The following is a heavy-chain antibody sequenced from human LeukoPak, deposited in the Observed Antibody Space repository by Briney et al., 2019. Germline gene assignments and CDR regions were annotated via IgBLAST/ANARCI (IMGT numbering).Heavy chain of an antibody. V-gene: IGHV3-23*01. J-gene: IGHJ4*02. D-gene: IGHD5-12*01. CDR3: AKDLDIVATITGN. CDR2: ISNNGGST. CDR1: GFTFSSYA. Sequence: PGGSLRLSCAASGFTFSSYAMSWVRQAPGKGLEWVSTISNNGGSTYYADSVKGRFTISRDNSKNTLYLQMNSLRAEDTAVYYCAKDLDIVATITGNWGQGTLVTVSS.